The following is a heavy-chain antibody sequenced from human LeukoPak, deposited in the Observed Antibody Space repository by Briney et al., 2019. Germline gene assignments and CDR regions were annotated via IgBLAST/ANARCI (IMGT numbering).Heavy chain of an antibody. CDR3: SNSLTVAGTDY. V-gene: IGHV3-23*01. CDR1: GFTFSDYA. D-gene: IGHD6-19*01. J-gene: IGHJ4*02. Sequence: GGSLRLSCAASGFTFSDYAMSWVRQAPGKGLEWVSAISGSGGSTYYADSVKGRFTISRDNSKNTLYLQMNSLRAEDTAVYYCSNSLTVAGTDYWGQGTLVTVSS. CDR2: ISGSGGST.